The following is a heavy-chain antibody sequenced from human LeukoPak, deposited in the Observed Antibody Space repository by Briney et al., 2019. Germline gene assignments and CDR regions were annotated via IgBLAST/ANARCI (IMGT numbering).Heavy chain of an antibody. CDR2: ISYDGSNK. D-gene: IGHD2-21*01. Sequence: WVAVISYDGSNKYYADSVKGRFTISRDNSKNTLYLQMNSLRAEDTAVYYCAKPQLLSGDYIVYWGQGTLVAVFS. CDR3: AKPQLLSGDYIVY. V-gene: IGHV3-30-3*02. J-gene: IGHJ4*02.